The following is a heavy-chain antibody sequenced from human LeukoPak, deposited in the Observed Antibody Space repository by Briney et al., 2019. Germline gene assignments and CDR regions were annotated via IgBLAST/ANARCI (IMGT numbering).Heavy chain of an antibody. D-gene: IGHD3-10*01. CDR2: IIPTFGTA. V-gene: IGHV1-69*01. J-gene: IGHJ3*02. Sequence: SSKISCNDSSGNFSSYSIGWLRQPTGQGLEGMIGIIPTFGTANYSQKFQGSVTITADESTRPAYMELSSLRSEDTAVYYCASPPGITMVRGARSAFDIWGQGTMVTVSS. CDR1: SGNFSSYS. CDR3: ASPPGITMVRGARSAFDI.